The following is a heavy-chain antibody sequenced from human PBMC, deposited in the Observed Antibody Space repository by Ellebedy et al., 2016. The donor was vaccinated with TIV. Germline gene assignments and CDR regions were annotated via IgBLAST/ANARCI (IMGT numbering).Heavy chain of an antibody. V-gene: IGHV3-33*01. D-gene: IGHD3-10*01. J-gene: IGHJ4*02. Sequence: GESLKISCVASGFTFNTYAMHWVRQAPGKGLEWVAVIWYDGSEKYYADSVKGRCAISRDNSKNTLHLQMNSLRAEDTAVYYCARDVGGFGAFVDSWGQGTLVTVSS. CDR3: ARDVGGFGAFVDS. CDR2: IWYDGSEK. CDR1: GFTFNTYA.